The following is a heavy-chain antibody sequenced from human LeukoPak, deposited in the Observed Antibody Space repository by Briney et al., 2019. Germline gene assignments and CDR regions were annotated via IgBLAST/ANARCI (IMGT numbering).Heavy chain of an antibody. CDR2: IYYSGST. CDR3: ARDVKSSGYNYYGMDV. CDR1: GGSISSGVYY. V-gene: IGHV4-31*03. Sequence: SETLSLTCTVSGGSISSGVYYWTWLRQHPGRGLEWIGYIYYSGSTYYNPSLKSRVSISVDTSKNQFSLKVSSVTAADTAVYYCARDVKSSGYNYYGMDVWRQGTTVTVSS. J-gene: IGHJ6*02. D-gene: IGHD6-19*01.